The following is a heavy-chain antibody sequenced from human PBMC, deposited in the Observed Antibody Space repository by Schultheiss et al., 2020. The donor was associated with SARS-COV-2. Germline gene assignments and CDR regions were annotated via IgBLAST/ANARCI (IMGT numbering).Heavy chain of an antibody. D-gene: IGHD6-6*01. Sequence: GGSLRLSCAASGFTFSSYSMNWVRQAPEKGLEWVSYISSSSSTIYYADSVKGRFTISRDNSKNTLYLQMNSLRAEDTAVYYCAKDLAASSSSFYYYYGMDVWGQGTTVTVSS. CDR2: ISSSSSTI. CDR1: GFTFSSYS. CDR3: AKDLAASSSSFYYYYGMDV. J-gene: IGHJ6*02. V-gene: IGHV3-48*01.